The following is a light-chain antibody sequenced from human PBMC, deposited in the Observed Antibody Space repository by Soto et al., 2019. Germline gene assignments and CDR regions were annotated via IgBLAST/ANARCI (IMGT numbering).Light chain of an antibody. J-gene: IGKJ1*01. CDR1: QGIRND. V-gene: IGKV1-6*01. CDR2: AAS. CDR3: LQDYNYPRT. Sequence: AIQMTQSPSSLSASVGDRVTVTCRASQGIRNDLAWYQQKPGKVPKLLIYAASSLQSGVPSRFSGSGSGTDFTLTINFLQPEDFATYYCLQDYNYPRTFGQGTKVDIK.